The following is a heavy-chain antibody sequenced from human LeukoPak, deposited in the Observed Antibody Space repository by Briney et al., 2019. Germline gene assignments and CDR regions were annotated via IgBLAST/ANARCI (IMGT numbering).Heavy chain of an antibody. CDR3: ARSYSNHLFGMDV. D-gene: IGHD4-11*01. J-gene: IGHJ6*02. CDR2: MYSGGST. V-gene: IGHV3-66*01. CDR1: GFTFSSYY. Sequence: GGSLRLSCAASGFTFSSYYMTWVRQAPGKGLEWISVMYSGGSTYYADSVKGRVAISRDNSQNTVFLQMNSVRVEDTAVYYCARSYSNHLFGMDVWGQGTAVTVSS.